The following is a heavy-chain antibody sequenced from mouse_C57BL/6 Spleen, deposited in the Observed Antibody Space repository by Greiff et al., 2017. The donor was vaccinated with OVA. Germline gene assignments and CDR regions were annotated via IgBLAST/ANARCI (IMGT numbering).Heavy chain of an antibody. J-gene: IGHJ2*01. CDR3: ARGGDGSSYKDYFDY. D-gene: IGHD1-1*01. V-gene: IGHV1-81*01. CDR1: GYTFTSYG. CDR2: IYPRSGNT. Sequence: QVQLQQSGAELARPGASVKLSCKASGYTFTSYGISWVKQRTGQGLEWIGEIYPRSGNTYYNEKFKGKATLTADKSSSTAYMELRSLTSEDSAVYFCARGGDGSSYKDYFDYWGQGTTLTVSS.